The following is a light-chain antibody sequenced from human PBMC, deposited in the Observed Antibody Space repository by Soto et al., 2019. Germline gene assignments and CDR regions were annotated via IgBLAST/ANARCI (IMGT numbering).Light chain of an antibody. Sequence: IQMIQSPSSLSASVGDRVTITCQASQAISNHLNWYQQKPGKAPKLLIYDASNCERGVPSRFRGRGSWTDFTFTITSLQPEDFATYYCEQYDHLPRTFGRGTKLEIK. CDR2: DAS. CDR3: EQYDHLPRT. CDR1: QAISNH. V-gene: IGKV1-33*01. J-gene: IGKJ1*01.